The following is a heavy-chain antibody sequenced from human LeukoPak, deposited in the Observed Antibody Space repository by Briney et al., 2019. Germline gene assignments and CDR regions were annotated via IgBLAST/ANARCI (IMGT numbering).Heavy chain of an antibody. V-gene: IGHV1-18*01. CDR1: GYTFTSYG. Sequence: ASVKVSCKVSGYTFTSYGISWVRQAPGQGLEWMGWISAYNGNTNYAQKLQGRVTMTTDTSTSTAYMELRSLRSDDTAVYYCARVLVVNYYDSSGLGLFDYWGQGTLVTVSS. CDR3: ARVLVVNYYDSSGLGLFDY. CDR2: ISAYNGNT. D-gene: IGHD3-22*01. J-gene: IGHJ4*02.